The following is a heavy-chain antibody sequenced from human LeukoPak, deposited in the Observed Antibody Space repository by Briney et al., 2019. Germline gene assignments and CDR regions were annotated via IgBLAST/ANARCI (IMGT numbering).Heavy chain of an antibody. Sequence: GGSLRLSCVASGFTFSSYGMNWVRQAPGKGLEWVSFISSSSSYIYYADSVKGRFTISRDNAKNSLYLQMNSLRAEDTAVYYCARGGIQLWLRYTFDYWGQGTLVTVSS. J-gene: IGHJ4*02. CDR2: ISSSSSYI. D-gene: IGHD5-18*01. CDR1: GFTFSSYG. CDR3: ARGGIQLWLRYTFDY. V-gene: IGHV3-21*01.